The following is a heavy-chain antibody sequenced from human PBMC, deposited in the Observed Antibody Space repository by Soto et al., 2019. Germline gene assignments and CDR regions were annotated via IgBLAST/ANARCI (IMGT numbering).Heavy chain of an antibody. J-gene: IGHJ4*02. Sequence: QVQLVQSGAEVKKPGSSVKVSCKASGVTFSRQDMRWVRQAPGQGLEWLGGIIPIFGTPQYAEKFQDRVTITADESTSTAYMELSSLTSEDTAVYYCATNEGRDGYSVAYWGQGTLVTVSS. CDR2: IIPIFGTP. D-gene: IGHD5-18*01. CDR1: GVTFSRQD. V-gene: IGHV1-69*01. CDR3: ATNEGRDGYSVAY.